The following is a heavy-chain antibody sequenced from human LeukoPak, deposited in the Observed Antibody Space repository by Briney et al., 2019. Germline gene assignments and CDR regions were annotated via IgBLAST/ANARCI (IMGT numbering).Heavy chain of an antibody. CDR1: GFTFSSYW. D-gene: IGHD6-6*01. J-gene: IGHJ5*02. CDR2: IKQDGSEK. CDR3: AKDLTPYSSSSTDWFDP. V-gene: IGHV3-7*01. Sequence: GGSLRLSCVASGFTFSSYWMSWVRQAPGKGLEWVANIKQDGSEKYYVDSLKGRFTISRDNSKNTLYLQMNSLRAEDTAVYYCAKDLTPYSSSSTDWFDPWGQGTLVTVSS.